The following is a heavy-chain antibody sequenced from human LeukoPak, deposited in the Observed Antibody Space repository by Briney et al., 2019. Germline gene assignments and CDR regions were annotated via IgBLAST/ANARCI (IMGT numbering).Heavy chain of an antibody. CDR2: IIPIFGTA. Sequence: GSSVTVSCTASGGTFSIYAISWVRQAPGQGLEWMGGIIPIFGTANYAQKFQGRVTITADESTSTAYMELSSLRSEDTAVYYCAKLKYYDFWSGVDYWGQGTLVTVSS. CDR1: GGTFSIYA. J-gene: IGHJ4*02. V-gene: IGHV1-69*01. CDR3: AKLKYYDFWSGVDY. D-gene: IGHD3-3*01.